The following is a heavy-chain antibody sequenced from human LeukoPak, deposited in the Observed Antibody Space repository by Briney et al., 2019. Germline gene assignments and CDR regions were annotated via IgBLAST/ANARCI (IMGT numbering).Heavy chain of an antibody. Sequence: ASVKVSCKASGYTFTSYYMHWVRQAPGQGLEWMGIINPSGGSTSYAQKLQGRVTMTRATSTSTVYMELSSLRSEDTAVYYCARDARSDFWSGYYYYGMDVWGQGTTVTVSS. CDR2: INPSGGST. J-gene: IGHJ6*02. CDR1: GYTFTSYY. D-gene: IGHD3-3*01. CDR3: ARDARSDFWSGYYYYGMDV. V-gene: IGHV1-46*01.